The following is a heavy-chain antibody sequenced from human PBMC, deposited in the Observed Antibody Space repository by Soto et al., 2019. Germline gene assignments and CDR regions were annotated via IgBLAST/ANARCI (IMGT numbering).Heavy chain of an antibody. CDR3: AKNGDHVGRSNFDY. CDR1: GFTFSSYA. J-gene: IGHJ4*02. D-gene: IGHD4-17*01. V-gene: IGHV3-23*01. Sequence: GGSLRLSCAASGFTFSSYAMIWVRQAPGKGLEWVSAISGSGGSTYYADSVKGRFTISRDNSKNTLYLQMNSLRAEDTAVYYCAKNGDHVGRSNFDYWGQGTLVTVSS. CDR2: ISGSGGST.